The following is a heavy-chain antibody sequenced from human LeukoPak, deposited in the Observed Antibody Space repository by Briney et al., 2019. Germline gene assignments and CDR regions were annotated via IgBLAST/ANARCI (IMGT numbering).Heavy chain of an antibody. J-gene: IGHJ4*02. V-gene: IGHV4-34*01. CDR2: INHSGST. CDR1: GGSFSGYY. CDR3: ARVRRQWLSGYFDY. D-gene: IGHD6-19*01. Sequence: SETLSLTCAVYGGSFSGYYWSWIRQPPGKGLEWIGEINHSGSTNYNPSLKSRVTISVDTSKNQFSLKLSSVTAADMAVYYCARVRRQWLSGYFDYWGQGTLVTVSS.